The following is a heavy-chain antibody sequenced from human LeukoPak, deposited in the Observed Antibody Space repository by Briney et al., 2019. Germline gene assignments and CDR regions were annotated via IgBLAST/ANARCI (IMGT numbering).Heavy chain of an antibody. J-gene: IGHJ6*03. D-gene: IGHD3-16*02. CDR3: ARGGPLAYYYYYMDV. V-gene: IGHV1-46*01. CDR2: INPSGGST. CDR1: GYTFTSYY. Sequence: GASVTVSFTASGYTFTSYYMHWVRQAPGQGLGWMGIINPSGGSTSYAQKFQGRVTMTRDMSTSTVYMELSSLRSEDTAVYYCARGGPLAYYYYYMDVWGKGTTVTVSS.